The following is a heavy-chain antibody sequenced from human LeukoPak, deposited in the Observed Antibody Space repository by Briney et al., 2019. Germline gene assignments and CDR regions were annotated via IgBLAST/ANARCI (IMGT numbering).Heavy chain of an antibody. CDR1: GFTFSSSA. D-gene: IGHD3-10*01. V-gene: IGHV3-23*01. CDR3: AKVDYYDSESYYTYSGMDV. J-gene: IGHJ6*02. CDR2: ISAGGGST. Sequence: EGSLRLSCAASGFTFSSSAISWVRQAPGKGMESVSAISAGGGSTYYADSVKGRSSISRDHSKHTLYLQTNSLRAERTAVSYSAKVDYYDSESYYTYSGMDVWGQGTTVTVSS.